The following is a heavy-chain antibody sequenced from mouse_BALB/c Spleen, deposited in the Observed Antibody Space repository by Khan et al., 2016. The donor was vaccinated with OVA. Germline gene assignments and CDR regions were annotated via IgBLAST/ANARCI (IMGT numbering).Heavy chain of an antibody. CDR3: AYHLTGSFAY. CDR2: ISSGGDYT. V-gene: IGHV5-6*01. J-gene: IGHJ3*01. Sequence: EVELVESGGDLVKPGGSLKLSCAASGFTLSSYSMSWVRQPPDKRLEWVASISSGGDYTYNPDSVKGRFTIYRDIGKNTLYLQMIDLMSEVTAMYYCAYHLTGSFAYWGQGTLVTVSA. CDR1: GFTLSSYS. D-gene: IGHD4-1*01.